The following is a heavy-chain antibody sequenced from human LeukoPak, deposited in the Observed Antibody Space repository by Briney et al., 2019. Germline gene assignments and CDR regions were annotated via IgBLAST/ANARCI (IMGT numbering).Heavy chain of an antibody. Sequence: SQTLSLTCAISGDSVSSSTAAWSWIRQSPSRGLEWLGRTYYRSTWYNDYAVSLKSRISINPDTSKNQFSLHLNSVTPEDTAVYYCARDPYAFHRYFDLWGRGTLVAVSS. V-gene: IGHV6-1*01. CDR1: GDSVSSSTAA. D-gene: IGHD2-2*01. CDR2: TYYRSTWYN. J-gene: IGHJ2*01. CDR3: ARDPYAFHRYFDL.